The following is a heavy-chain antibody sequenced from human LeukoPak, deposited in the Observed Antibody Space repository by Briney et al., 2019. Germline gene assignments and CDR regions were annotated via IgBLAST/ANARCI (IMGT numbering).Heavy chain of an antibody. CDR3: ARDSNYGIDV. CDR1: GFTFSSYW. V-gene: IGHV3-74*01. J-gene: IGHJ6*01. CDR2: INRDGSGT. Sequence: SGGSLRLSCAASGFTFSSYWMHWVRQPSGKGLVWVSRINRDGSGTSYVDSVKGRFTISRDNAKNTVYLQMNSLRAEDTAVYYCARDSNYGIDVWAQGTTVTVSS.